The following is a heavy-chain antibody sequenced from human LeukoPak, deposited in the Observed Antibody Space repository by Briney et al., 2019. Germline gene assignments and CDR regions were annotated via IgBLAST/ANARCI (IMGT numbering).Heavy chain of an antibody. Sequence: GRSLRLSCAASGFTFSSYGMHWVRQAPGKGLEWVAVIWYDGSNKYYADSVKGRFTISRDNSKNTLYLQMNSLRAEDTAVYYCARADYYDGSGCYPGVVDYWGQGTLVTVSS. CDR3: ARADYYDGSGCYPGVVDY. CDR2: IWYDGSNK. V-gene: IGHV3-33*01. J-gene: IGHJ4*02. D-gene: IGHD3-22*01. CDR1: GFTFSSYG.